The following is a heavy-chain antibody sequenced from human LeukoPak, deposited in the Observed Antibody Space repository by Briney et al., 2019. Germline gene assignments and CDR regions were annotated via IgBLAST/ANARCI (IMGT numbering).Heavy chain of an antibody. V-gene: IGHV4-59*12. CDR3: AREATVVGATII. Sequence: PSETLSLTCTVSGGSISSYYWNWIRQPPGKGLEWIGYIYDSGSTNYNPSLKSRVTMSVDTSKNQFSLKLTSVTAADTAVYYCAREATVVGATIIWGQGTLVTVSS. J-gene: IGHJ4*02. D-gene: IGHD1-26*01. CDR1: GGSISSYY. CDR2: IYDSGST.